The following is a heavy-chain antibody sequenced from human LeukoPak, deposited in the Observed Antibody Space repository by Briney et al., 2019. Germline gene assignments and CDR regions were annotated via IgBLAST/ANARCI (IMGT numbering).Heavy chain of an antibody. J-gene: IGHJ4*02. D-gene: IGHD6-19*01. CDR2: INSDGTTT. V-gene: IGHV3-74*01. Sequence: GGSLRLSCAASGFTFSSYWMHWVRQGPGKELTWVSHINSDGTTTNYADSVKGRFTISRDNAKNTLYLQMNSLRVEDTAVYYCARFSSGWSPSGFDYWGQGTLVTVSS. CDR3: ARFSSGWSPSGFDY. CDR1: GFTFSSYW.